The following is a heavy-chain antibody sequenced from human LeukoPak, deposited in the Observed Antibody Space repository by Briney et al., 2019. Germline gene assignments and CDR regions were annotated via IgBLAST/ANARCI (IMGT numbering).Heavy chain of an antibody. Sequence: ASVKVSCKAPGYTFTSYGISWVRQAPGQGLEWMGWISAYNGNTNYAQKLQGRVTMTTDTSTSTAYMELRSLRSDDTAVYYCARGREYYDILTGYYPPGAFDIWGQGTMVTVSS. J-gene: IGHJ3*02. D-gene: IGHD3-9*01. CDR2: ISAYNGNT. CDR1: GYTFTSYG. CDR3: ARGREYYDILTGYYPPGAFDI. V-gene: IGHV1-18*01.